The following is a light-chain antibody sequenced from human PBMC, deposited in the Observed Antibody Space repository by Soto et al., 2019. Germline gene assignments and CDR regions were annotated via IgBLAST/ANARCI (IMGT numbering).Light chain of an antibody. J-gene: IGKJ2*01. CDR1: QSISSW. CDR3: QQYNSYSPDT. V-gene: IGKV1-5*01. CDR2: DAS. Sequence: DIQMTQSPSTLSASVGDRVTITCRASQSISSWLAWYQQKPGKAPKLLIYDASSLESGVPSRFSGSGSGTEFTLTISSLQPDDFATYYCQQYNSYSPDTFGQGTKLDIK.